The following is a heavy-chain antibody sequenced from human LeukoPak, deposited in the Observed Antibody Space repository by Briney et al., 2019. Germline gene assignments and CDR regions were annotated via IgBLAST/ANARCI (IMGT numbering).Heavy chain of an antibody. CDR3: ARGGGSYYLDY. CDR1: GGSFSGYY. Sequence: SETLSLTCAVYGGSFSGYYWSWIRQPPGKGLEWIGEINHSGSTNYNPSLKRRVTISVDTSKNQFSLKLSSVTAADTAVYYCARGGGSYYLDYWGQGTLVTVSS. D-gene: IGHD1-26*01. J-gene: IGHJ4*02. CDR2: INHSGST. V-gene: IGHV4-34*01.